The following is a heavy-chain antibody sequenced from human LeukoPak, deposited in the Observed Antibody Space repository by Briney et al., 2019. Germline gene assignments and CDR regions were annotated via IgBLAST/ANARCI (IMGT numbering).Heavy chain of an antibody. J-gene: IGHJ5*02. CDR1: GFTFSSYA. V-gene: IGHV3-64*01. Sequence: PGGSLRLSCAASGFTFSSYAMHWVRQAPGKGLEYVSAISSNGGSTYYANSVKGRFTISRDNSKNTLYLQMGSLRAEDMAVYYCARGAAAAGTVWFDPWGQGTLVTVSS. CDR2: ISSNGGST. D-gene: IGHD6-13*01. CDR3: ARGAAAAGTVWFDP.